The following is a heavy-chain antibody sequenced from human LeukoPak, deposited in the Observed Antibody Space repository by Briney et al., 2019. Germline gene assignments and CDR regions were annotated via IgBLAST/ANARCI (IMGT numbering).Heavy chain of an antibody. D-gene: IGHD6-13*01. CDR2: ISSSSSTI. V-gene: IGHV3-48*04. Sequence: PGGSLRLSCAASGFTFSSYSMNWVRQAPGKGLEWVSYISSSSSTIYYADSVKGRFTISRDNAKNSLYLQMNSLRAEDTAVYYCARSRVSSWTDAFDIWGQGTMVTVSS. CDR1: GFTFSSYS. J-gene: IGHJ3*02. CDR3: ARSRVSSWTDAFDI.